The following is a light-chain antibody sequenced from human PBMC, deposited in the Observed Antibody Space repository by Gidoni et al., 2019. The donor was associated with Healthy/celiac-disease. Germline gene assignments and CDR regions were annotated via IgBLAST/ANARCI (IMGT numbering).Light chain of an antibody. CDR3: SSYTSSSTYV. V-gene: IGLV2-14*03. CDR2: DVS. CDR1: SSNVGGYNN. Sequence: CALPHSASVSGSPGLSITISCTGTSSNVGGYNNVSWYQQHPGKAPKLMIYDVSKRPSGVSNRFSGSKSGNTASLTISGLQAEDEADYYCSSYTSSSTYVFGTGTKVTVL. J-gene: IGLJ1*01.